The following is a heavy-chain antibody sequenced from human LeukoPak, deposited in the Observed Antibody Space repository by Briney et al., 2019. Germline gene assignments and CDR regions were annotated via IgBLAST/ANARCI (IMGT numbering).Heavy chain of an antibody. CDR2: ISYDGSNK. CDR3: AKGVIRFSGSGYYGMDV. Sequence: GGSLRLSCAASRFTVSSYGMHWVRQAPGKGLEWVAVISYDGSNKYYADSVKGRFTISRDNSKNTLYLQMNSLRAEDTAVYYCAKGVIRFSGSGYYGMDVWGKGTTVTVSS. D-gene: IGHD3-10*01. J-gene: IGHJ6*04. CDR1: RFTVSSYG. V-gene: IGHV3-30*18.